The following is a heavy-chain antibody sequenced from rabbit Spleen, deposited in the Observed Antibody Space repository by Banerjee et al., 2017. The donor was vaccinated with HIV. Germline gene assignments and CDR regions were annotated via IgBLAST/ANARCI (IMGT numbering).Heavy chain of an antibody. CDR2: IDTGSRDFT. CDR3: ARSEDTHNGFKL. J-gene: IGHJ4*01. Sequence: LMEYGGDLVQPGASLTLTCTASGFDFSNYNFMCWVRQAPGKGLEWIACIDTGSRDFTYYASWAKGRFTISKTSSTTVTLQMTSLTVADTATYFCARSEDTHNGFKLWGPGTLVTVS. V-gene: IGHV1S40*01. D-gene: IGHD1-1*01. CDR1: GFDFSNYNF.